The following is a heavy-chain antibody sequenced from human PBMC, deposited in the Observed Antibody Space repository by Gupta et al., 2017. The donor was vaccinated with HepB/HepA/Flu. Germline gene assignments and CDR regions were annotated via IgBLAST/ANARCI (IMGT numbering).Heavy chain of an antibody. V-gene: IGHV3-48*03. CDR3: ARDRARDDVRVPFDY. Sequence: EVQLVESGGGLVQPGGSLRLSCAASGFTFSSYEMNWVRQAPGKGLEWVSYISSSGSTIYYADSVKGRFTISRDNAKNSLYLQMNSLRAEDTAVYYCARDRARDDVRVPFDYWGQGTLVTVSS. CDR1: GFTFSSYE. J-gene: IGHJ4*02. D-gene: IGHD6-6*01. CDR2: ISSSGSTI.